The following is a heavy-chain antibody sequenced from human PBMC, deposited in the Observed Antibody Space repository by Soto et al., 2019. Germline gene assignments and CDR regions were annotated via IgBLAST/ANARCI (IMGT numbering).Heavy chain of an antibody. CDR2: IWYDGSNK. J-gene: IGHJ6*02. CDR3: ARDRSIHYYYYGMDV. CDR1: GFTFSSYG. D-gene: IGHD3-10*01. Sequence: LRLSCAASGFTFSSYGMHWVRQAPGKGLEWVAVIWYDGSNKYYADSVKGRFTISRDNSKNTLYLQMNSLRAEDTAVYYCARDRSIHYYYYGMDVWGQGTTVTVSS. V-gene: IGHV3-33*01.